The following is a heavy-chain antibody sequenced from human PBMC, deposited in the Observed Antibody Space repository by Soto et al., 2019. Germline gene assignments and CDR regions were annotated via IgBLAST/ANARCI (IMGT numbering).Heavy chain of an antibody. CDR1: GYTFTSSY. J-gene: IGHJ4*02. V-gene: IGHV1-46*01. CDR3: ARDLLAANY. Sequence: QVQLVQSGAEVKKPGASVKLSCKASGYTFTSSYVHWVRQAPGQGLEWVAIINPNGGSTNYAQEFQGIVTVTMDTSMSTVFVELSSLHSDDTAVYYCARDLLAANYWGQGTLVTVSS. D-gene: IGHD2-15*01. CDR2: INPNGGST.